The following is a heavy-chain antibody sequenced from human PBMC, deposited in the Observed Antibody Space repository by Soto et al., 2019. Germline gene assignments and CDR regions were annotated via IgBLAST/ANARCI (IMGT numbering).Heavy chain of an antibody. Sequence: SETLSLICSVSDVSISTYYWSWIRQSPGKGLEWIGYIYNSDSTHYSPSLKSRVTIFGDTSKNQFSLRLTSVTAADTAVYYCARLRGYGWFDSWGQGTLVTVSS. D-gene: IGHD6-25*01. CDR3: ARLRGYGWFDS. CDR1: DVSISTYY. V-gene: IGHV4-59*01. J-gene: IGHJ5*01. CDR2: IYNSDST.